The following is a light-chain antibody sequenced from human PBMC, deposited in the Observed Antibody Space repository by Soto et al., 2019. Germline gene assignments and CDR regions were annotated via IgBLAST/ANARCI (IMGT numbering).Light chain of an antibody. CDR2: DVS. CDR3: CSYAGSYTYYV. CDR1: SSDVGGYNY. V-gene: IGLV2-11*01. J-gene: IGLJ1*01. Sequence: QSVLTQPRSVSGSPGQSVTISCTGTSSDVGGYNYVSWYQQHPGKAPKLMIYDVSKRPSGVPDRFSGSKSGNTASLTISGLQAEDEAEYYCCSYAGSYTYYVFGTGTKLPS.